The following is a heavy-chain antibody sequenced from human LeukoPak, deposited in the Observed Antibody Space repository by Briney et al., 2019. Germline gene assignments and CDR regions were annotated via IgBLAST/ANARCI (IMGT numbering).Heavy chain of an antibody. V-gene: IGHV3-64*01. CDR1: GFTFSSYA. CDR3: ARESASTAWLFDY. J-gene: IGHJ4*02. Sequence: GGSLRLSCAASGFTFSSYAMHWVRQAPGKGLEYVSAISSDGSSTYYANSVKGRLTISRDNSKNTLYLQMGSLTTEDMAVYYCARESASTAWLFDYWGQGTLVTVSS. CDR2: ISSDGSST. D-gene: IGHD5-12*01.